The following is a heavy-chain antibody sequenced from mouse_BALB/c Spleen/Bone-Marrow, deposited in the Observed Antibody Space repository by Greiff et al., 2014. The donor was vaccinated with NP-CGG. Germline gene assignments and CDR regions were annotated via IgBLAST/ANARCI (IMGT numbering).Heavy chain of an antibody. CDR2: IDPANGNT. D-gene: IGHD1-2*01. Sequence: EVQLQQSGAELVKPGASVKLSCTASGFNIKDTYMHWVKQRPEQGLEWIGRIDPANGNTKYDPKFQGKATITADTSPNTAYLQLSSLTSEDTAVYYCARYLYGYTATSDYRGQGTTLTVSS. CDR1: GFNIKDTY. V-gene: IGHV14-3*02. CDR3: ARYLYGYTATSDY. J-gene: IGHJ2*01.